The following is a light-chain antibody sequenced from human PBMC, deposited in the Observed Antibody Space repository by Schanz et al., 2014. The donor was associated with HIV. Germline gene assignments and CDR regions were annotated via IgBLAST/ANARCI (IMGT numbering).Light chain of an antibody. CDR1: TSNIGSNI. CDR2: TNN. Sequence: QSVLTQPPSASGTPGQRVTISCSGTTSNIGSNIVNWYQQLPGTAPKLLIYTNNQRPLGVPDRFSGSKSGNTASLTVSRLQAEDEADYYGTTYAGSNNLVFGGGPKRTVL. V-gene: IGLV1-44*01. J-gene: IGLJ2*01. CDR3: TTYAGSNNLV.